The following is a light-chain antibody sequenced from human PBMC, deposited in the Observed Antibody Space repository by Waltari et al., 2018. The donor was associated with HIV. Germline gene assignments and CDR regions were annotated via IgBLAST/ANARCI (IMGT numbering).Light chain of an antibody. CDR1: QRISST. V-gene: IGKV1-39*01. J-gene: IGKJ2*01. Sequence: DIHLTQSPSSLSASVGDRVTITCRASQRISSTLNWYQHRPGKAPNLIIFDTSSLQSGVPSRCNGSGSGTDFTLTISSLQPEDVVTYYCQQSYTTLYTFGQGTRLEIK. CDR2: DTS. CDR3: QQSYTTLYT.